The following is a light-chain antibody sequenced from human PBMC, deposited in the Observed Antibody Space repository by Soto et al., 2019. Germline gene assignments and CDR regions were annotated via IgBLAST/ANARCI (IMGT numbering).Light chain of an antibody. Sequence: DIQMTQSPSSLAASVGDRVAITCRASQSISTYSNWYQQKPGKAPNLLIYGASYLQSGVPSRFSGSGSGTDFTLTITSLQLDDFVTYYCQQSYSTPLTFGGGTKVDIK. J-gene: IGKJ4*01. CDR2: GAS. CDR3: QQSYSTPLT. CDR1: QSISTY. V-gene: IGKV1-39*01.